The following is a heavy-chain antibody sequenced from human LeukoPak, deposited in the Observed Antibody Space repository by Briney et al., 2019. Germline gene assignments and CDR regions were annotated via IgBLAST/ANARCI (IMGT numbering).Heavy chain of an antibody. CDR1: GFTFSSYA. V-gene: IGHV3-30-3*01. CDR2: ISYDGSNK. CDR3: ARPVYEVPFDY. J-gene: IGHJ4*02. Sequence: PGGSLRLSCAASGFTFSSYAMHWVRQAPGKGLEWVAVISYDGSNKYYADSVKGRFTISRDNSKNTLYLQMNSLRAEDTAVYYCARPVYEVPFDYWGQGTLVTVSS. D-gene: IGHD1-14*01.